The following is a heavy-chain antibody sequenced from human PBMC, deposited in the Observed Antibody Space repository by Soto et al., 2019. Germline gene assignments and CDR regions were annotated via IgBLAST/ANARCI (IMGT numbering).Heavy chain of an antibody. Sequence: SETLSLTCTVSGASIRTYSWSWIRQPPGQGLEWVGHLHNSGRTYYNPSLKSRVTISGDTSKNQFSLKLSTVTAADTAVYSFARRFGQDCGGTCYLYFDPWGQGTLVTVSS. CDR2: LHNSGRT. J-gene: IGHJ5*02. CDR3: ARRFGQDCGGTCYLYFDP. D-gene: IGHD2-15*01. V-gene: IGHV4-59*08. CDR1: GASIRTYS.